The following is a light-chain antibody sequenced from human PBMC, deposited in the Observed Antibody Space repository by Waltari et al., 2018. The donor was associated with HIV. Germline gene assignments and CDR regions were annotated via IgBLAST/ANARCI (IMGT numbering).Light chain of an antibody. CDR3: QAWDSSTVL. J-gene: IGLJ2*01. Sequence: SHELTQPPSVSVSPGQPASIPCSGDYFADKYDSWYQQKPGQSPVLVIYQDDKRPSGIPERFSGSNSGNTATLTITGTQAMDEADYDCQAWDSSTVLFGGGTKLTVL. V-gene: IGLV3-1*01. CDR2: QDD. CDR1: YFADKY.